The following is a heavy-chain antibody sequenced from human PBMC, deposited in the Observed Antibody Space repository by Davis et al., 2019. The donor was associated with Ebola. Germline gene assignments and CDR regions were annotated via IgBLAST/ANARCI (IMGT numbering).Heavy chain of an antibody. J-gene: IGHJ6*04. CDR2: IAPSGGST. V-gene: IGHV1-46*01. Sequence: AASVKVSCKASEYTFTSYHVHWVRQAPGQGLEWMGAIAPSGGSTIYTQKFQGRVTMTRNTSISTAYMELSSLRSEDTAVYYCARVGQLWLKESYYYYGMDVWGKGTTVTVSS. D-gene: IGHD5-18*01. CDR3: ARVGQLWLKESYYYYGMDV. CDR1: EYTFTSYH.